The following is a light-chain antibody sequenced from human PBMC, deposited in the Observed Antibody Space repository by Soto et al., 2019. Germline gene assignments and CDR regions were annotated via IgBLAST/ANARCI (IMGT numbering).Light chain of an antibody. CDR1: QNIGIW. Sequence: LQMTQSPSTLSASIGDRVAITCRASQNIGIWLAWYQQRPGKAPRFLIYKASTLESGVPSRFSGSGSGTEFTLTISSLQPDDFATYYCQQYNDYSWTFGQGTKVEIK. CDR3: QQYNDYSWT. CDR2: KAS. V-gene: IGKV1-5*03. J-gene: IGKJ1*01.